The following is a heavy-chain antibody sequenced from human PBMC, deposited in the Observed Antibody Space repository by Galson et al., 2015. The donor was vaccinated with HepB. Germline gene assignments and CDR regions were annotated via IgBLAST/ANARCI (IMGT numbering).Heavy chain of an antibody. CDR3: ARGQYGAVGGGFDY. CDR2: INPSGGNT. CDR1: GYTFSNYY. J-gene: IGHJ4*02. Sequence: SVKVSCKASGYTFSNYYLHWVRQAHGQGLEWVGMINPSGGNTDYAQKFQGRLTMTRDTSTRTVYMELSSLRSDDTAVYYCARGQYGAVGGGFDYWGQGTLVTVSS. D-gene: IGHD4-23*01. V-gene: IGHV1-46*01.